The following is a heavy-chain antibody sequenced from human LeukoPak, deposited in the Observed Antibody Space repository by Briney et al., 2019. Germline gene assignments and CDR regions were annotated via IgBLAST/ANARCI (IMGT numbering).Heavy chain of an antibody. Sequence: SETLSLTCAVSGYSISSGYYWGWIRQPPGKGLEWIGSIYHSGSTYYNPSLKSRVTISVDTSKNQFSLKLGSVTAADTAVYYCARRIPLVGATGGYYFDYWGQGTLVTVSS. CDR2: IYHSGST. D-gene: IGHD1-26*01. CDR3: ARRIPLVGATGGYYFDY. CDR1: GYSISSGYY. V-gene: IGHV4-38-2*01. J-gene: IGHJ4*02.